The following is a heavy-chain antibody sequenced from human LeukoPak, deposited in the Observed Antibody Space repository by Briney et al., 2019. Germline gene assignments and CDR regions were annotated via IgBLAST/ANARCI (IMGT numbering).Heavy chain of an antibody. CDR1: GGPLSGLL. CDR3: AAAVAGTDFDY. Sequence: SETLSHPRAVYGGPLSGLLWSWIRPPPGKGPGWDGEINHSGITDYNPPLKSRVTISVATSKNQFSLKLSSVTAADPALYYWAAAVAGTDFDYWGQGTLVTVSS. D-gene: IGHD6-19*01. J-gene: IGHJ4*02. V-gene: IGHV4-34*01. CDR2: INHSGIT.